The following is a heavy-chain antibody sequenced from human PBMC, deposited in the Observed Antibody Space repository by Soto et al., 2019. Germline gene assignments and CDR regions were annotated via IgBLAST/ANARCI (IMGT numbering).Heavy chain of an antibody. D-gene: IGHD6-13*01. CDR1: GGSISSYY. CDR3: ASSSSWYGYFDY. CDR2: IYYSGST. Sequence: SETLSLTCTVSGGSISSYYWSWIRQPPGKGLEWIGYIYYSGSTNYNPSLKSRVTISVDTSKNQFSLKLSSVTAADTAVYYCASSSSWYGYFDYWGQGTLVTVSS. V-gene: IGHV4-59*08. J-gene: IGHJ4*02.